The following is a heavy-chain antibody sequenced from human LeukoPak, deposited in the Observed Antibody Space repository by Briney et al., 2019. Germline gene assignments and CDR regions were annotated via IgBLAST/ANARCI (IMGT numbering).Heavy chain of an antibody. D-gene: IGHD3-3*01. V-gene: IGHV3-30*03. CDR2: ISYDGSNK. Sequence: PGGSLRLSCAASGFTFSSYGMHWVRQAPGKGLEWVAVISYDGSNKYYADSVKGRFTISRDNSKNTLYLQMNSLRAEDTAVYYCARGPEVFWNGHYGVLKDRYMDVWGKGTTVTVSS. J-gene: IGHJ6*03. CDR3: ARGPEVFWNGHYGVLKDRYMDV. CDR1: GFTFSSYG.